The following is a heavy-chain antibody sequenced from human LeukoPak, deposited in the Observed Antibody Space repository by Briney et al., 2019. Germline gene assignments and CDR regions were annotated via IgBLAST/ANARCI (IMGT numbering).Heavy chain of an antibody. CDR1: GYTLTELS. CDR2: FDPEDGET. CDR3: ATLVGSSGWYGEGWFGP. Sequence: ASVKVSCKVSGYTLTELSMHWVRQAPGKGLEWMGGFDPEDGETIYAQKFQGRVTMTEDTSTDTAYMELSSLRSEDTAVYYCATLVGSSGWYGEGWFGPWGQGTLVTVSS. D-gene: IGHD6-19*01. V-gene: IGHV1-24*01. J-gene: IGHJ5*02.